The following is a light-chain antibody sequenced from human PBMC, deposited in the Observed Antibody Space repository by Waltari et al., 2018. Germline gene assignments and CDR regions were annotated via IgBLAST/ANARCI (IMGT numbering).Light chain of an antibody. J-gene: IGLJ3*02. V-gene: IGLV3-1*01. CDR3: RAWGSSTFWV. CDR2: EDS. Sequence: WLEEKPGQSRVVVIGEDSKRHTGIPERFAGSSAGNAATLTISGTHAMDEADYECRAWGSSTFWVFGGGTKLTVL.